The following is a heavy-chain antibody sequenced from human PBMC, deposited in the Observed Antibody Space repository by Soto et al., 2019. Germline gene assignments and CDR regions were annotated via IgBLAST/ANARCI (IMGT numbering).Heavy chain of an antibody. J-gene: IGHJ4*02. CDR3: ATPRPDYGDYMLYHY. CDR1: GGSISSSSYY. V-gene: IGHV4-39*01. Sequence: SETLSLTCTVSGGSISSSSYYWGWIRQPPGKGLEWIGSIYYSGSTYYNPSLKSRVTISVDTSKNQFSLKLSSVTAADTAVYYCATPRPDYGDYMLYHYWGQGTLVTVSS. CDR2: IYYSGST. D-gene: IGHD4-17*01.